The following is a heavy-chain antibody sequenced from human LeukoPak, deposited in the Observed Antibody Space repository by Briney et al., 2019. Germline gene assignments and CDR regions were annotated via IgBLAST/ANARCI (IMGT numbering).Heavy chain of an antibody. J-gene: IGHJ4*02. Sequence: PGGSLRLSCAASGFTFSDYSMNWVRQAPGKGLVWVSRINSDGSSTSYADSVKGRFTISRDNAKNTLYLQMNSLRAEDTAVYYCARDGYCSSTSCYYFDYWGQGTLVTVSS. CDR2: INSDGSST. D-gene: IGHD2-2*01. CDR3: ARDGYCSSTSCYYFDY. V-gene: IGHV3-74*01. CDR1: GFTFSDYS.